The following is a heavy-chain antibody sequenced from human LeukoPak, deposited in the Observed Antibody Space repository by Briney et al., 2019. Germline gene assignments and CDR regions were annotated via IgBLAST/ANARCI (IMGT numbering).Heavy chain of an antibody. Sequence: GASVKVSCKASGYTFTSYGISWVRQAPGQGLEWMGWISAYNGNTNYAQKLQGRVTMTTDTSTSTAYMELRSLRSDDTAVYYCAREKRSGWYRGGAFDIWAKGQWSPSLQ. CDR2: ISAYNGNT. D-gene: IGHD6-19*01. CDR3: AREKRSGWYRGGAFDI. CDR1: GYTFTSYG. V-gene: IGHV1-18*01. J-gene: IGHJ3*02.